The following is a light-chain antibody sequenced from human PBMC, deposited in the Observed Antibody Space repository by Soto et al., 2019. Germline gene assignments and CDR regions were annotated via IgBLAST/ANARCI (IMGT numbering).Light chain of an antibody. CDR2: EGS. J-gene: IGLJ2*01. CDR1: SSDIGSYNL. V-gene: IGLV2-23*01. CDR3: CSYAGSSNVV. Sequence: QSVLTQPASVSGSPGQSTTISCTGTSSDIGSYNLVSWYQQHPGKAPKLMIYEGSKRPSGVSNRFSGSKSGNTASLTISGLQAEDEADYYCCSYAGSSNVVFGGGTKLTVL.